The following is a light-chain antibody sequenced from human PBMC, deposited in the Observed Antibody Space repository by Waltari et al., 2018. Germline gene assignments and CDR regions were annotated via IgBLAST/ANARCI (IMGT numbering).Light chain of an antibody. V-gene: IGKV3-11*01. CDR1: QSVNTF. CDR3: QQRYNWPPLT. CDR2: DAS. Sequence: IVFTQSPATLSLSPEERATPSCSASQSVNTFLAWYQQQPGQAPRLLIYDASNRATGIPARFSGSGSGTDFTLTISSLEPEDFAVYYCQQRYNWPPLTFGGGTKVEIK. J-gene: IGKJ4*01.